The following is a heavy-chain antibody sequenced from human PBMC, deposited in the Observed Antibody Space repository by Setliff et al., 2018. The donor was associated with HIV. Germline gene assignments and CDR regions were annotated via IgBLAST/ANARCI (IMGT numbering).Heavy chain of an antibody. V-gene: IGHV4-4*08. CDR1: GGSINNYQ. D-gene: IGHD3-9*01. J-gene: IGHJ4*02. CDR2: IYTSGIS. CDR3: ARGEPVDILTGYFDY. Sequence: PSETLSLTCTVSGVSGGSINNYQWSWIRQPPGKGLEWIGYIYTSGISNYNPSLKSRVTISGDTSKRQFSLKMSSVTAADTAVYYCARGEPVDILTGYFDYWGQGTLVTVSS.